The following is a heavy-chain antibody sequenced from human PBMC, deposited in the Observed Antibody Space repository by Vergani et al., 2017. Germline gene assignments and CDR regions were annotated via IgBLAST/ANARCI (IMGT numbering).Heavy chain of an antibody. D-gene: IGHD1-26*01. CDR3: AREDWEYGMDV. Sequence: QVQLVESGGGVVQPGRSLRLSCAASGFTFSSYGMHWVRQAPGKGLEWVAVIWYDGSNKYYADTVKGRFTISRDKSKNTLYLQRNSLRAEDTAVYYCAREDWEYGMDVWGQGTTVTVSS. J-gene: IGHJ6*02. CDR1: GFTFSSYG. CDR2: IWYDGSNK. V-gene: IGHV3-33*01.